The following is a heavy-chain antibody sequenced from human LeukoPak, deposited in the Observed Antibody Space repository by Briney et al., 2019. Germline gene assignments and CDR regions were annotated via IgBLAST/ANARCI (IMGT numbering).Heavy chain of an antibody. CDR2: TYYRSKWYN. CDR1: GDSVSSNSAA. D-gene: IGHD4-17*01. Sequence: QSGPGLVRPSQTLSLTCAISGDSVSSNSAAWNWIRQSPSRGLEWLGRTYYRSKWYNDYAVSVKSRITINPDTSKNQFSLQLNSVTPEDTAVYYCARARIAYGDYDFYYYYMDVWGKGATVTISS. V-gene: IGHV6-1*01. J-gene: IGHJ6*03. CDR3: ARARIAYGDYDFYYYYMDV.